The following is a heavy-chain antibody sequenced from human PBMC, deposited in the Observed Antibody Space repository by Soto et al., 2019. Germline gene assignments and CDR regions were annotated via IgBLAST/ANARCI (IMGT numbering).Heavy chain of an antibody. J-gene: IGHJ6*03. CDR3: AKDYSNYYYCMDV. CDR1: GFTFSSYG. Sequence: PGGSLRLSCAASGFTFSSYGMHWVRQAPGKGLEWVAVISYDGSNKYYADSVKGRFTISRDNSKNTLYLQMNSLRAEDTAVYYCAKDYSNYYYCMDVWGKGTTVTVSS. V-gene: IGHV3-30*18. D-gene: IGHD4-4*01. CDR2: ISYDGSNK.